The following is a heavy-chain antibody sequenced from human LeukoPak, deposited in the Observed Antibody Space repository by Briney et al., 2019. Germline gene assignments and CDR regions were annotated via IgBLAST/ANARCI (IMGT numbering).Heavy chain of an antibody. CDR1: GGSISSSSYY. J-gene: IGHJ6*03. CDR3: ASCARWEYYYYMDV. Sequence: SETLSLTCTVSGGSISSSSYYWGWIRQPPGKGLEWIGSIYYSGSTYYNPSRKSRVTISVDTSKNQFSLKLSSVAAADTAVYYCASCARWEYYYYMDVWGKGTTVTVSS. V-gene: IGHV4-39*07. CDR2: IYYSGST. D-gene: IGHD4-23*01.